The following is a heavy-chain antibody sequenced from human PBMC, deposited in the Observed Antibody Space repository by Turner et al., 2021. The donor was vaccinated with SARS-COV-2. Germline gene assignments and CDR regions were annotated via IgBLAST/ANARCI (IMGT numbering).Heavy chain of an antibody. J-gene: IGHJ6*02. CDR2: ISYDGSNK. D-gene: IGHD5-12*01. Sequence: VQLLESGGGLVQPGGSLRLSCAASGFTFSTYAMSWVRQAPGKGLEWVAVISYDGSNKYYADSVKGRFTISRDNSKNTLYLQMNSLRAEDTAVYYCAKVSPNRGLRPYYYYYGMDVWGQGTTVTVSS. CDR3: AKVSPNRGLRPYYYYYGMDV. V-gene: IGHV3-30*18. CDR1: GFTFSTYA.